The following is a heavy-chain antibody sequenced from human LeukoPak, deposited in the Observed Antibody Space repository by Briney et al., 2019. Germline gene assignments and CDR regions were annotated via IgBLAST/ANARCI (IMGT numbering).Heavy chain of an antibody. J-gene: IGHJ4*02. CDR1: GYTFTSYD. CDR3: ARGPYVLGSYRYTLADVGVDY. V-gene: IGHV1-8*01. CDR2: MNPNSGNT. Sequence: ASVKVSCTDSGYTFTSYDINWVRQATGQGLEWMGWMNPNSGNTGYAQKFQGRVTMTRNTSISTAYMELSSLRSEDTAVYYCARGPYVLGSYRYTLADVGVDYWGQGTLVTVSS. D-gene: IGHD3-16*02.